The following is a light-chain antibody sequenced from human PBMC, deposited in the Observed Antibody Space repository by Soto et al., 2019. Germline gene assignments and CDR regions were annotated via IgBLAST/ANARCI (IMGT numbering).Light chain of an antibody. J-gene: IGKJ1*01. CDR1: QSVSNY. CDR2: DAS. Sequence: EIVLTQSPATLSLSPGERATLSCRASQSVSNYLAWYQQKPGQAPRLLIYDASNRATGIPDRFSGSGSGTDFTLTISRLEPEDFAVYYCQQYVSSPWAFGQGTKVDI. CDR3: QQYVSSPWA. V-gene: IGKV3-20*01.